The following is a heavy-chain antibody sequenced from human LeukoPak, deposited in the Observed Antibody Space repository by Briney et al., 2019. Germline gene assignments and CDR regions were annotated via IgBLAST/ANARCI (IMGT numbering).Heavy chain of an antibody. CDR1: GFSFSGHD. J-gene: IGHJ5*02. CDR2: ISFSSTYI. D-gene: IGHD2-2*01. Sequence: PGGTLRLSCAASGFSFSGHDMNWVRQAPGKGLEWVSSISFSSTYIYYADSVRGRFTISRDNAKNSLYLQMNSLRVEDTAVYYCARADCSSSTCYLRRSWFDPWGQGTLVTVSS. CDR3: ARADCSSSTCYLRRSWFDP. V-gene: IGHV3-21*01.